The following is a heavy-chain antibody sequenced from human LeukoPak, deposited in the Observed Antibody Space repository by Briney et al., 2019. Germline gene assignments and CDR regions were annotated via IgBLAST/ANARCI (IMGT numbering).Heavy chain of an antibody. CDR1: GFTFSSYA. D-gene: IGHD3-22*01. J-gene: IGHJ4*02. Sequence: GGSLRLSCAASGFTFSSYAMHWVRQAPGKGLEWVAVISYGGSNKYYADSVKGRFTISRDNSKNTLYLQMNSLRAEDTAVYYCARDRYYYDSSGYSEVDYWGQGTLVTVSS. V-gene: IGHV3-30*04. CDR3: ARDRYYYDSSGYSEVDY. CDR2: ISYGGSNK.